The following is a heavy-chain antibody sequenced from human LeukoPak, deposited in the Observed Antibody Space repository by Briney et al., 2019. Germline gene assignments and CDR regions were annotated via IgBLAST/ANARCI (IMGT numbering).Heavy chain of an antibody. CDR3: ATHYPYCSGGSCSYFDH. CDR1: GFTFTTYA. D-gene: IGHD2-15*01. V-gene: IGHV3-23*01. J-gene: IGHJ4*02. Sequence: GGSLRLSCAASGFTFTTYAMSWVRQAPGKGLERVSAISAGGDGTFYADSVKGRFTISRDNSKNTLYLQMNSLRAEDTAVYSCATHYPYCSGGSCSYFDHWGPGSLVTVSS. CDR2: ISAGGDGT.